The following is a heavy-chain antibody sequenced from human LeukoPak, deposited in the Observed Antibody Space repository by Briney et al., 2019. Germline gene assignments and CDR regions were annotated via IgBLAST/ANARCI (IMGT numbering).Heavy chain of an antibody. CDR2: IYTSGGT. CDR3: ASDGSGSYDYYYYMDV. J-gene: IGHJ6*03. D-gene: IGHD3-10*01. Sequence: SETLSLTCTVSGGSISSGSYYWSWIRQPAGKGLEWIGRIYTSGGTNYNPSLKSRVTISVDTSKNQFSLKLSSVTAADTAVYYCASDGSGSYDYYYYMDVWGKGTAVTVSS. V-gene: IGHV4-61*02. CDR1: GGSISSGSYY.